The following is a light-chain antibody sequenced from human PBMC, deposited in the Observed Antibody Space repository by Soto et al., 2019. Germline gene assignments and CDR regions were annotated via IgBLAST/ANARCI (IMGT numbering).Light chain of an antibody. CDR1: NSNIGSNT. Sequence: QSVLTQPPPASGTPGQRVTISCSGSNSNIGSNTVNWYQQLPGTAPKLLIYYDNLRPSGVPDRISGSKSGTSASLAISGPQSDDEADYYCAAWDDSLNGRVFGTGTKVTVL. CDR3: AAWDDSLNGRV. V-gene: IGLV1-44*01. J-gene: IGLJ1*01. CDR2: YDN.